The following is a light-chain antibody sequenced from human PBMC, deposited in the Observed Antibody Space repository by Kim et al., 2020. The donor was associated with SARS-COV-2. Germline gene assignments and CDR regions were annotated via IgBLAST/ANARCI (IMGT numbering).Light chain of an antibody. Sequence: QSVLTQPRSVSGSPGQSVTISCTGTSSDVGSYDYVSWYQQHPGKAPKLVMFGVTKRPSGVRDRFSGSKSANTASLTISGLQAEDEADYYCSSYAGTYTSVIFGGGTQLTVL. CDR2: GVT. CDR1: SSDVGSYDY. V-gene: IGLV2-11*01. J-gene: IGLJ2*01. CDR3: SSYAGTYTSVI.